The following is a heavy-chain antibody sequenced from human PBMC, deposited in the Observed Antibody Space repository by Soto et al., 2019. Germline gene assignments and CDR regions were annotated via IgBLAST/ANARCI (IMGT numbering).Heavy chain of an antibody. D-gene: IGHD6-13*01. CDR1: GFTVSNNF. V-gene: IGHV3-53*01. CDR2: IYSGGNT. Sequence: LRLSCAASGFTVSNNFMSWVRQAPGKGLEWVSVIYSGGNTYYADSVKGRFTISRDNSKNTLYLQMNSLRAEDTAIYYCARDRSSSCCYYYGVDVWGQGTTVTVSS. CDR3: ARDRSSSCCYYYGVDV. J-gene: IGHJ6*02.